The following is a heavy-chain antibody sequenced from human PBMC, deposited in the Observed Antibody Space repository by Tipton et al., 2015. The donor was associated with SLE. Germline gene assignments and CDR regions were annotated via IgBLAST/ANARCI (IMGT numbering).Heavy chain of an antibody. D-gene: IGHD1-1*01. CDR3: ARVPLDY. CDR2: INHSGST. V-gene: IGHV4-34*01. CDR1: GFTFSSYA. J-gene: IGHJ4*02. Sequence: LRLSCAASGFTFSSYAMSWVRQAPGKGLEWIGEINHSGSTNYNPSLKSRVTISVDTSKNQFSLKLSSVTAADTAVYYCARVPLDYWGQGTLVTVSS.